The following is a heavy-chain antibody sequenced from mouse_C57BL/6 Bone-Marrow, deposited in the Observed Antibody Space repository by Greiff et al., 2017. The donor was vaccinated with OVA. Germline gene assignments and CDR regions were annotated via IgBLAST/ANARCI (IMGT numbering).Heavy chain of an antibody. CDR2: IDPSDSYT. CDR1: GYTFTSYW. CDR3: ARGYDYLYNYAMDY. D-gene: IGHD2-4*01. V-gene: IGHV1-59*01. Sequence: QVQLQQPGAELVRPGTSVKLSCKASGYTFTSYWMHWVKQRPGQGLEWIGVIDPSDSYTNYNQKFKGKATLTVNTSYSTAYMKLSSLTSEDSAVYYCARGYDYLYNYAMDYWGQGTSVTVSS. J-gene: IGHJ4*01.